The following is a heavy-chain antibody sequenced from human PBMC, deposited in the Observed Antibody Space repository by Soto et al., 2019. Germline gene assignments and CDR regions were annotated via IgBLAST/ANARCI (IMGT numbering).Heavy chain of an antibody. CDR1: GGSFSGYY. V-gene: IGHV4-34*01. CDR2: INHSGST. J-gene: IGHJ4*02. Sequence: SETLSLTCAVYGGSFSGYYWSWIRQPPGKGLEWIGEINHSGSTNYNPSLKSRVTISVDTSKNQFSLKLSSVTAADTAVYYCARVPYYDFWSGLYFDYWGQGTLVTVSS. CDR3: ARVPYYDFWSGLYFDY. D-gene: IGHD3-3*01.